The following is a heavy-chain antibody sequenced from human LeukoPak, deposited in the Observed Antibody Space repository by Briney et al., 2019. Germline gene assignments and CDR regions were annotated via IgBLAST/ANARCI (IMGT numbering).Heavy chain of an antibody. CDR3: AREGVTTRPYFDY. D-gene: IGHD4-17*01. Sequence: SETLSLTCTVSGGSISSYYWSWIRQPPGKGLEWIGYIYYSGSTNYNPSLKSRVTISVDTSKNQFSLKLSSVTAADTAVYYCAREGVTTRPYFDYWGQETLVTVSS. V-gene: IGHV4-59*01. J-gene: IGHJ4*02. CDR2: IYYSGST. CDR1: GGSISSYY.